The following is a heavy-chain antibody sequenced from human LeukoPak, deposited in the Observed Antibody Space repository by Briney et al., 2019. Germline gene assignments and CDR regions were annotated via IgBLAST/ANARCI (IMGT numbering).Heavy chain of an antibody. D-gene: IGHD2-15*01. CDR1: GGSFSDYF. J-gene: IGHJ4*02. CDR3: ARVKDEVIDY. CDR2: ITHSGST. V-gene: IGHV4-34*01. Sequence: SETLSLTCAVFGGSFSDYFWSWIRQAPGKGLEWIGEITHSGSTNYSPSLKSRVTISVDTSKNQFSLKLSSVTAADTAVYYCARVKDEVIDYWGQGTLVTVSS.